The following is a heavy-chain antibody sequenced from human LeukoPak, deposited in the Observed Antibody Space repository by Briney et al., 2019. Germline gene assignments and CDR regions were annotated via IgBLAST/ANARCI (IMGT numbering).Heavy chain of an antibody. J-gene: IGHJ2*01. CDR1: GGSISGYY. CDR2: VYHTGST. Sequence: SETLSLTCVVSGGSISGYYWTWIRQPPGKGLEWIGYVYHTGSTNYNPSLKSRVTISVDTSKNQFSLKLSSVTAADTAVYYCARAGAQQQLILYFDVWGRGTLVTVSS. D-gene: IGHD6-13*01. CDR3: ARAGAQQQLILYFDV. V-gene: IGHV4-59*01.